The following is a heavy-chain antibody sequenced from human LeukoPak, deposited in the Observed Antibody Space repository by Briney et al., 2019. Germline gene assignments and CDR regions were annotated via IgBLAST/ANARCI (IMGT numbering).Heavy chain of an antibody. CDR1: SGSISNYY. CDR2: IYDSGTT. CDR3: ARSRNLRTSHFDY. D-gene: IGHD1-14*01. V-gene: IGHV4-59*03. Sequence: PSETLSLTCSVSSGSISNYYWNWIRQSPGRGLDWIGYIYDSGTTNYNPSHKTRVTISLDTSKSQFSLRLSSVTAADTAVYYCARSRNLRTSHFDYWGQGIQVAVSS. J-gene: IGHJ4*02.